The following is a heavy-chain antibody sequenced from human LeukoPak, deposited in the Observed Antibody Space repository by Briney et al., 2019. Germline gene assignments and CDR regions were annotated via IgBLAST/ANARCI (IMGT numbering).Heavy chain of an antibody. V-gene: IGHV3-13*01. J-gene: IGHJ4*02. D-gene: IGHD3-10*01. Sequence: GGSLRLSCAASGFTFSKDDFHWVRQAPGKGLEWVAAIGVTGDTYYADSVKGRFTISRDNAQNTLYLQMSSLRVEDTAVYYCASDRVLGSGSLDNWGQGTLVTVSS. CDR3: ASDRVLGSGSLDN. CDR2: IGVTGDT. CDR1: GFTFSKDD.